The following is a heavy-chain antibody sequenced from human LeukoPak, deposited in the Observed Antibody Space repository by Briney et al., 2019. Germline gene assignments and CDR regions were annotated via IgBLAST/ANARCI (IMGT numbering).Heavy chain of an antibody. CDR3: AKISDPAMVRFYFDY. Sequence: GGSLRLSCAASGFTFSTFAMSWVRQAPGKGLEWVTVMSGSGGSTYYADSVKGRFTISRDNPKNTVFLQRNSLRAEDTAVYYCAKISDPAMVRFYFDYWGQGTLVTVSS. CDR2: MSGSGGST. V-gene: IGHV3-23*01. J-gene: IGHJ4*02. CDR1: GFTFSTFA. D-gene: IGHD5-18*01.